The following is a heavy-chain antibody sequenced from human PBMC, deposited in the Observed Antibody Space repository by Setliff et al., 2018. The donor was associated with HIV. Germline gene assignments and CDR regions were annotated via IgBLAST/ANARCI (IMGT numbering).Heavy chain of an antibody. CDR1: GYSFTTSG. J-gene: IGHJ5*02. CDR3: ASGTGDSDWFDP. CDR2: INIRSGNT. D-gene: IGHD7-27*01. V-gene: IGHV1-18*01. Sequence: ASVKVSCKASGYSFTTSGVSWVRQAPGQGLEWMGWINIRSGNTNYAQKFQGRVTMTRDTSTSTVYMELSSLRSEDTAVYYCASGTGDSDWFDPWGQGTLVTVSS.